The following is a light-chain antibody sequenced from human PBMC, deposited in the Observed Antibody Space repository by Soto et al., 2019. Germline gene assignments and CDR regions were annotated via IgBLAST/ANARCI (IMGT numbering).Light chain of an antibody. CDR1: SSDVGSYNL. Sequence: QSALTQPDSVSGSPGQSITISCTGTSSDVGSYNLVSWYQQHPGEAPKLMIYEGSKRPSGVSNRFSGSKSGNTASLTISGLQAEDEADYYCCSYAGSSTFYVFGTGPKVAVL. CDR3: CSYAGSSTFYV. J-gene: IGLJ1*01. V-gene: IGLV2-23*01. CDR2: EGS.